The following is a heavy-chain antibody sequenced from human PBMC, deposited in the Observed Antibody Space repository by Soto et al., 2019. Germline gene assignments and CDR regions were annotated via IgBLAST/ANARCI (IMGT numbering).Heavy chain of an antibody. CDR2: IWYDGSNK. D-gene: IGHD5-12*01. V-gene: IGHV3-33*01. Sequence: GGSLRLSCAASGFTFSSYGMHWVRQAPGKGLEWVAVIWYDGSNKYYADSVKGRFTISRDNSKNTLYLQMNSLRAEDTAVYYCARDREKVARYYYGMDVWGQGTTVTVSS. CDR3: ARDREKVARYYYGMDV. CDR1: GFTFSSYG. J-gene: IGHJ6*02.